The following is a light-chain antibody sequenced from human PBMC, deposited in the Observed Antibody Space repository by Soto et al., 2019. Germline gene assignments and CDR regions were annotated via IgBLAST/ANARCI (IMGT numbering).Light chain of an antibody. CDR1: NIGSKN. Sequence: LTQPLSVSVALGQTARITCERDNIGSKNVHWYQQKPGQAPVLVIYRDSNRPSGIPERFSGSNSGNTATLTVSRAQAGDEADYYCQVWDNNSYVFGTGTKLTVL. CDR3: QVWDNNSYV. CDR2: RDS. V-gene: IGLV3-9*01. J-gene: IGLJ1*01.